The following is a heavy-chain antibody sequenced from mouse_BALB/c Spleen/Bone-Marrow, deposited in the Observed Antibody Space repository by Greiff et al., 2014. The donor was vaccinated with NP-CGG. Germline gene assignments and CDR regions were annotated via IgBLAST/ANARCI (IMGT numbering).Heavy chain of an antibody. Sequence: EVQLQQSGGGLVKPGGSLKLSCAASGFTFSSYAMSWVRQTPEKRLEWVATISSGGSYTYYADSVKGRFTISRDTAKNTLYLQMSSLRSEDTAMYYCASQDYYGSSPHWYFDVWGAGTTVTVSS. V-gene: IGHV5-9-3*01. D-gene: IGHD1-1*01. CDR3: ASQDYYGSSPHWYFDV. CDR2: ISSGGSYT. CDR1: GFTFSSYA. J-gene: IGHJ1*01.